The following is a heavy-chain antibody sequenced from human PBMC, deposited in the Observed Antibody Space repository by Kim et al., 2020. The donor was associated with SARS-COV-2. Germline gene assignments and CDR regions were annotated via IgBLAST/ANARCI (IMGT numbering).Heavy chain of an antibody. V-gene: IGHV4-34*01. CDR1: GGSFSGYY. Sequence: SETLSLTCAVYGGSFSGYYWSWIRQPPGKGLEWIGEINHSGSTNYNPSLKSRVTISVDTSKNQFSLKLSSVTAADTAVYYCARGRSGIAVAHYYYGMDVWGQGTTVTVSS. D-gene: IGHD6-19*01. J-gene: IGHJ6*02. CDR3: ARGRSGIAVAHYYYGMDV. CDR2: INHSGST.